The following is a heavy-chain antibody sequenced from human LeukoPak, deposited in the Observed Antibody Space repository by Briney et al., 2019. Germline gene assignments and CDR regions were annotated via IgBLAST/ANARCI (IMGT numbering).Heavy chain of an antibody. CDR2: IRSKAYGGTT. J-gene: IGHJ6*02. Sequence: GGSLRLSCTASRFTFDDYAMSWVRQAPGKGLEWVSFIRSKAYGGTTEYAASVKGRFAISRDDSKSIAYLQMNSLKTEDTAVYYCRGDSSGYYSDYGMDVWGQGTTVTVPS. CDR3: RGDSSGYYSDYGMDV. D-gene: IGHD3-22*01. V-gene: IGHV3-49*04. CDR1: RFTFDDYA.